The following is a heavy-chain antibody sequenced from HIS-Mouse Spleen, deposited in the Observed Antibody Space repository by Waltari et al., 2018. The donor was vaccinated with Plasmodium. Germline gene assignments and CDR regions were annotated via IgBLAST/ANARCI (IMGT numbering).Heavy chain of an antibody. Sequence: QVQLQESGPGLVKPSETLSLTCTVSGYSISSGYYWGWIRQPPGKGLEWIGSIYHSGRTYYNPSLKRRVTISVDTSKNQFSLKLSSVTAADTAVYYCARSLGIASSYWYFDLWGRGTLVTVSS. CDR3: ARSLGIASSYWYFDL. V-gene: IGHV4-38-2*02. CDR1: GYSISSGYY. J-gene: IGHJ2*01. D-gene: IGHD2-15*01. CDR2: IYHSGRT.